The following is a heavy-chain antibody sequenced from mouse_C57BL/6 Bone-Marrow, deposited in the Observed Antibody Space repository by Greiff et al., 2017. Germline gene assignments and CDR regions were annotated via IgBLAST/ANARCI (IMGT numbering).Heavy chain of an antibody. Sequence: VQLQQSGAELARPGASVKLSCKASGYTFTSYGMSWVKQRTGQGLEWIGEIYPRSGHPYYNEQFTGKATLTADKSSSTAYMELRSLTSEDSAVDSWASPRYGSSPAWFAYWGQGTLVTVSA. J-gene: IGHJ3*01. CDR1: GYTFTSYG. CDR3: ASPRYGSSPAWFAY. V-gene: IGHV1-81*01. CDR2: IYPRSGHP. D-gene: IGHD2-1*01.